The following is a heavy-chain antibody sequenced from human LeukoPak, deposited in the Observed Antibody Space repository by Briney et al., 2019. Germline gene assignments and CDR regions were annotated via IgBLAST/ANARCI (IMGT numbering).Heavy chain of an antibody. J-gene: IGHJ6*02. V-gene: IGHV4-4*07. CDR3: ASSGHEGYCSGGSCPDPYYYYGMDV. CDR2: IYTSGST. D-gene: IGHD2-15*01. CDR1: GGSISSYY. Sequence: SETLSLTCTVSGGSISSYYWSWIRQPAGKGLEWIGRIYTSGSTNYNSSLKSRVTMSVDTSKNQFSLKLSSVTAADTAVYYCASSGHEGYCSGGSCPDPYYYYGMDVWGQGTTVTVSS.